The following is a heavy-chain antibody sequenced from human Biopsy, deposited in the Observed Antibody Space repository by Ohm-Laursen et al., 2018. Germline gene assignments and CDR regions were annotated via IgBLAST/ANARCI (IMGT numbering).Heavy chain of an antibody. J-gene: IGHJ6*02. CDR3: ARVADGYAYYYGMDV. V-gene: IGHV4-38-2*02. CDR1: SYSVTNDYY. CDR2: IYYDGIT. Sequence: SETLSLTCPVSSYSVTNDYYWGWIRQPPGKGLEWIGNIYYDGITYYNPSLKSRVAMSVDTSKNQFSLRLTSVTAADTAVYYCARVADGYAYYYGMDVWGQGATVIVSS. D-gene: IGHD5-24*01.